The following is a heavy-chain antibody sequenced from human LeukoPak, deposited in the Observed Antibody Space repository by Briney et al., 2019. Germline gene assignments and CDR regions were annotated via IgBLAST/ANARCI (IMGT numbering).Heavy chain of an antibody. Sequence: GGSLRLSCAASGFTISSYSMNWVRQSPGKGLEWISYIGISSGNTKYADSVKGRFTISGDKAKNSVYLQMNSLRVEDTAVYYCARDTKYAFDNWGQGTLVTVSS. CDR2: IGISSGNT. CDR1: GFTISSYS. J-gene: IGHJ4*02. V-gene: IGHV3-48*01. D-gene: IGHD2-2*01. CDR3: ARDTKYAFDN.